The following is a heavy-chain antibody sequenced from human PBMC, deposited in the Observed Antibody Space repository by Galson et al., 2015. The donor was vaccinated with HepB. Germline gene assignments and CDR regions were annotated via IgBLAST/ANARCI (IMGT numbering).Heavy chain of an antibody. J-gene: IGHJ4*02. D-gene: IGHD2-15*01. CDR1: GHTFMSYG. V-gene: IGHV1-18*01. CDR2: ISVYDGNT. Sequence: SVKVSCKASGHTFMSYGISWVRQAPGQGLEWMGWISVYDGNTNYAQKVQGRVTMTTDTSTNTAYMELRSLRADDTAVYYCARRGYCSGGSCFPEYYFDSWGQGTLVTVSS. CDR3: ARRGYCSGGSCFPEYYFDS.